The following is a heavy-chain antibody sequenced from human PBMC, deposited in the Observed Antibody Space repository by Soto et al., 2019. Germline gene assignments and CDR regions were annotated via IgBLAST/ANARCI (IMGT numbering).Heavy chain of an antibody. D-gene: IGHD1-1*01. J-gene: IGHJ6*02. CDR3: ARGEGTGGTV. V-gene: IGHV1-8*01. CDR1: AYTFTRFY. CDR2: LSPNSGHA. Sequence: QVQLVQSGAEVKEPGASVKVSCKASAYTFTRFYIKWVRQATGQGFEWMGWLSPNSGHAGYAQKSQGRVAMTRATSISTVYMELSSLTSEDTAIYYCARGEGTGGTVWGQGTTVVVSS.